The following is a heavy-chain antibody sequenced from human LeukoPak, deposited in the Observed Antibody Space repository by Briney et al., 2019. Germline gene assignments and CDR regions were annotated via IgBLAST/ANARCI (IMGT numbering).Heavy chain of an antibody. J-gene: IGHJ4*02. Sequence: GGSLRLSCTASGFTFSGYSMNWVRQAPGKGLEWVSSITGSSKSIYYADSVKGRFTISRDNAKKSLDLQMNSLRAEDTAMYYCAKENEYDFWTGSYFDYWGQGILVTVSS. CDR2: ITGSSKSI. D-gene: IGHD3/OR15-3a*01. CDR1: GFTFSGYS. V-gene: IGHV3-21*01. CDR3: AKENEYDFWTGSYFDY.